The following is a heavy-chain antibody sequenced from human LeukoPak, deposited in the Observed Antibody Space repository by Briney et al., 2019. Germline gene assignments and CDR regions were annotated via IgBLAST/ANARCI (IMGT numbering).Heavy chain of an antibody. J-gene: IGHJ4*02. D-gene: IGHD3-10*01. CDR3: ARDDVWGSGFHDY. CDR2: VSSDGSIK. V-gene: IGHV3-30*03. CDR1: GFTFSSYG. Sequence: QSGGSLRLSCAASGFTFSSYGIHWVRQAPGKGLEWVAVVSSDGSIKYYADSGKGRFTISRDNAKNSLSLQMNSLRAEDTAVYYCARDDVWGSGFHDYWGQGTVVTVSS.